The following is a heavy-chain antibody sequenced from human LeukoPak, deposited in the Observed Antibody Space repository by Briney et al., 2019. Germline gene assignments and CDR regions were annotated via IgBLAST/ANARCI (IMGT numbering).Heavy chain of an antibody. CDR2: VSAYADDT. CDR1: GYTFTNYG. D-gene: IGHD1-1*01. Sequence: GASVKVSCKASGYTFTNYGISWVRQAPGQGLEWMGWVSAYADDTNYVQKFQGRITMTTDTSTSTAYVELRSLRSDDTAVYYCARDYKGCQGFDYWGQGTLVTVSS. J-gene: IGHJ4*02. CDR3: ARDYKGCQGFDY. V-gene: IGHV1-18*01.